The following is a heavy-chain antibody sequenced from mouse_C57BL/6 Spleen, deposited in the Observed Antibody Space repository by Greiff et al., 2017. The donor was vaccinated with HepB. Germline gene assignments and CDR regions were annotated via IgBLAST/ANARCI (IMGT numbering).Heavy chain of an antibody. CDR3: ARGDYDYIFAY. CDR1: GYSFTGYY. CDR2: INPSTGGT. V-gene: IGHV1-42*01. D-gene: IGHD2-4*01. Sequence: VQLQQSGPELVKPGASVKISCKASGYSFTGYYMNWVKQSPEKSLEWIGEINPSTGGTTYNQKFKAKATLTVDKSSSTAYMQLKSLTSEDSAVYYCARGDYDYIFAYWGQGTLVTVSA. J-gene: IGHJ3*01.